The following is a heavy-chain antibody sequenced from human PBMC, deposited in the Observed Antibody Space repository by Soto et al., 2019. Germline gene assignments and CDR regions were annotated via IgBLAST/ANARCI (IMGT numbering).Heavy chain of an antibody. CDR1: GFSLSTSGVG. D-gene: IGHD2-2*01. CDR2: IYWDDDK. V-gene: IGHV2-5*02. CDR3: AHRRTGYPSTDFDY. J-gene: IGHJ4*02. Sequence: QITLKESGPTLVKPTQTLTLTCTFSGFSLSTSGVGVGWIRQPPGKALEWLARIYWDDDKRYSPSLKSRLTITKYTSKNQVVLTMTNMDPVDTATYYCAHRRTGYPSTDFDYWGQGTLVTVSS.